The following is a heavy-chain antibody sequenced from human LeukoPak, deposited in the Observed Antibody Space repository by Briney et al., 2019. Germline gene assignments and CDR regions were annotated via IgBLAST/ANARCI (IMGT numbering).Heavy chain of an antibody. CDR2: FNPSGGST. CDR1: GYTFTNYY. Sequence: ASVKVSCKASGYTFTNYYMHWLRQAPGQGLEWVGVFNPSGGSTSYAQKFQGRVTMTRDTSTSTVYMELSSLRSEDTAVYFCARDRFLTGYYLVLGYWGQGTLVTVSS. V-gene: IGHV1-46*01. J-gene: IGHJ4*02. D-gene: IGHD3-9*01. CDR3: ARDRFLTGYYLVLGY.